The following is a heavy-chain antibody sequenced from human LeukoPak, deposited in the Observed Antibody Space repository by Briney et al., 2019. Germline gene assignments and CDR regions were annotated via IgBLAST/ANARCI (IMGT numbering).Heavy chain of an antibody. CDR3: ARDSSDLVGAVAGPFDY. J-gene: IGHJ4*02. V-gene: IGHV4-4*07. D-gene: IGHD6-19*01. CDR2: IYTSGST. Sequence: SETLSLTCTVSGGSISSYYWSWIRQPAGKGLEWIGRIYTSGSTNYNPSLKSRVTTPVDTSKNQFSLKLSSVTAADTAVYYCARDSSDLVGAVAGPFDYWGQGTLVTVSS. CDR1: GGSISSYY.